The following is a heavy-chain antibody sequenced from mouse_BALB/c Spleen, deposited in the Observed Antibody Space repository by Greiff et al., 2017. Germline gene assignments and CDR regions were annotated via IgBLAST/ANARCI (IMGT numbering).Heavy chain of an antibody. Sequence: EVKLVESGGGLVKPGGSLKLSCAASGFTFSSYTMSWVRQTPEKRLEWVATISSGGSYTYYPDSVKGRFTISRDNAKNTLYLQMSSLKSEDTAMYYCTRENYGSSYVYWGQGTTLTVSS. D-gene: IGHD1-1*01. V-gene: IGHV5-6-4*01. CDR2: ISSGGSYT. J-gene: IGHJ2*01. CDR1: GFTFSSYT. CDR3: TRENYGSSYVY.